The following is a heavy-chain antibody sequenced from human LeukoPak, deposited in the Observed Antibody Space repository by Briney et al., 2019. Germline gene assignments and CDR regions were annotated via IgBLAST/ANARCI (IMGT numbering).Heavy chain of an antibody. J-gene: IGHJ4*02. CDR3: ARANFDTLTGWGHFDS. CDR1: GFTFEDYA. Sequence: SLRLSCAASGFTFEDYAMHWVRQAPGKGLEWVSGISWNSGSIGYADSVKGRFTISRDNAENSLYLQMNSLRAEDTALYYCARANFDTLTGWGHFDSWGQGTLVTVSS. D-gene: IGHD3-9*01. CDR2: ISWNSGSI. V-gene: IGHV3-9*01.